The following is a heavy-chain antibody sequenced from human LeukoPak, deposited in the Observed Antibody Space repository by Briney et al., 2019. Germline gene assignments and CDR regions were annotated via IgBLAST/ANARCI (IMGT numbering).Heavy chain of an antibody. CDR3: ARLIEEMATSNNWFDP. D-gene: IGHD5-24*01. CDR1: GGSISGYY. Sequence: SETLSLTCTVSGGSISGYYWSWIRQPPGKGLEWIGYIYYSGSTSYNPSLKSRVTISVDTSKNQFSLKLSSVTAADTAVYYCARLIEEMATSNNWFDPWGQGTLVTVSS. V-gene: IGHV4-59*01. J-gene: IGHJ5*02. CDR2: IYYSGST.